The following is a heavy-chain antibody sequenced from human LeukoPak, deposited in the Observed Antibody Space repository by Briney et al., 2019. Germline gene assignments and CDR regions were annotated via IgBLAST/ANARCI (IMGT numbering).Heavy chain of an antibody. Sequence: GGSLRLSCAASGFTSSNAWMNWVRQAPGKGLEWVAFIRYDGSNKYYADSVKGRFTISRDNSKNTLYLQMNSLRAEDTAVYYCAGSGSYYRPTPDYWGQGTLVTVSS. D-gene: IGHD3-10*01. J-gene: IGHJ4*02. CDR1: GFTSSNAW. CDR2: IRYDGSNK. V-gene: IGHV3-30*02. CDR3: AGSGSYYRPTPDY.